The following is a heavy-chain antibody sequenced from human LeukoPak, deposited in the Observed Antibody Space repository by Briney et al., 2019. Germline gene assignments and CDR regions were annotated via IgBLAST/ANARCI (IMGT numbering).Heavy chain of an antibody. J-gene: IGHJ4*02. Sequence: GGSLRLSCVGSGFIFSYYGMSWVRQAPGKGLEWVAAISGSGGGIYYANSVKGRFNISRDNAKNSLFLQMNSLRADDTAVYYCARDDSSGYYYFDNWGQGTLVTVSS. CDR1: GFIFSYYG. V-gene: IGHV3-21*01. D-gene: IGHD3-22*01. CDR2: ISGSGGGI. CDR3: ARDDSSGYYYFDN.